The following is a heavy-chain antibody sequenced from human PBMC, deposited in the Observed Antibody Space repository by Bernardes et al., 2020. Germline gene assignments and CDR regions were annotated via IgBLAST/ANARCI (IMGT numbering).Heavy chain of an antibody. CDR1: GFDFSDSW. Sequence: GGSLRLSCAGSGFDFSDSWMTWVRQAPGKGLEWVANIKQDGSEKYYVASVKGRFTISRDNAKNSLYLHMNSLRAEDTAVYYCASDDGMDVWGQGTTVTVFS. J-gene: IGHJ6*02. CDR2: IKQDGSEK. V-gene: IGHV3-7*01. CDR3: ASDDGMDV.